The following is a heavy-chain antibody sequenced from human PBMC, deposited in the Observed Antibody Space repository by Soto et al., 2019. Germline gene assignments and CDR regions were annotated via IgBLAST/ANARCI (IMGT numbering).Heavy chain of an antibody. V-gene: IGHV3-21*01. CDR3: ARVGYSSSNPTY. CDR1: GFTFSSYS. J-gene: IGHJ4*01. CDR2: ISSSSSYI. D-gene: IGHD6-13*01. Sequence: PRLSCAASGFTFSSYSMNWVRQAPGKGLEWVSSISSSSSYIYYADSVKGRFTISRDNAKNSLYLQMNSLRAEDTAVYYCARVGYSSSNPTYWGHGTLVTVSS.